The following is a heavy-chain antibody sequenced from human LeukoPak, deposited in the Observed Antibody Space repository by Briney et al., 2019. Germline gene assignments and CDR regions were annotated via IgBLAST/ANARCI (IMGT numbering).Heavy chain of an antibody. CDR1: GGPISSYY. Sequence: SETLSLTCTVSGGPISSYYWSWIRQHPGKGLEWIGYIYYSGSTYYNPSLKSRVTISVDTSKNQFSLKLSSVTAADTAVYYCARVGIRRGFGYWGQGTLVTVSS. D-gene: IGHD2-2*01. V-gene: IGHV4-59*06. J-gene: IGHJ4*02. CDR2: IYYSGST. CDR3: ARVGIRRGFGY.